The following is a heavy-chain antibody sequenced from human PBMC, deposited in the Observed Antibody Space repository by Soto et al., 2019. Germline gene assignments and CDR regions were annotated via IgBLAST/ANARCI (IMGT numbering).Heavy chain of an antibody. CDR1: GYTFTGYY. CDR3: ASSRPDSSGYYYYYYGMDV. V-gene: IGHV1-2*04. J-gene: IGHJ6*02. Sequence: QVQLVQSGAEVKKPGAAVKVSCKASGYTFTGYYMHWVRQAPGQGLEWMGWINPNSGGTNDAQKFQGWVTMTRDTSISTAYMELSRLRSDDTAVYYCASSRPDSSGYYYYYYGMDVWGQGTTVTVSS. CDR2: INPNSGGT. D-gene: IGHD3-22*01.